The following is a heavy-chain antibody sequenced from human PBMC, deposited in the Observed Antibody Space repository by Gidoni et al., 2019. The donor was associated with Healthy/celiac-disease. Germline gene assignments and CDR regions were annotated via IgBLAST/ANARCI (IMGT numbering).Heavy chain of an antibody. D-gene: IGHD6-19*01. Sequence: QVTLQESGPVLVKPTETLTLTCPVSGFSLSSARMGVSWIRQPPGKALEWLAHIFSNHEKSYSTSLRSRLTISKDTSKSQVVLTMTNMDPVDTATYFCARIPIAVAGTWYYFDSWGQGTLVTVSS. CDR1: GFSLSSARMG. V-gene: IGHV2-26*01. CDR3: ARIPIAVAGTWYYFDS. CDR2: IFSNHEK. J-gene: IGHJ4*02.